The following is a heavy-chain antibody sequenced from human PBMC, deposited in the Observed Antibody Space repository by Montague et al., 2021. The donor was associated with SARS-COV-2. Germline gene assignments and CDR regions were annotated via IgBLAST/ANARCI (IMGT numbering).Heavy chain of an antibody. CDR2: IYYSGST. D-gene: IGHD3-3*01. J-gene: IGHJ4*02. Sequence: TLSLTCTVSGGSISSGGYYWSWIRQHPGKGLEWIGYIYYSGSTYNNPSLKSRVTISVDTSKNQFSLKLSSVTAADTAVYYCARASGKKTIFGVVISYFDYWGQGTLVTVSS. V-gene: IGHV4-31*03. CDR1: GGSISSGGYY. CDR3: ARASGKKTIFGVVISYFDY.